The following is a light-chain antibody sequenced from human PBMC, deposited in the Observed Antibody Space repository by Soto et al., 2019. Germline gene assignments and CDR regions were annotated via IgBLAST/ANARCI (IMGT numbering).Light chain of an antibody. J-gene: IGLJ2*01. V-gene: IGLV1-44*01. CDR3: AAWDDSLGGFVV. Sequence: QSVLTQPPSASGTPGQRVTISCSGSRSNIGSNSVNWYQQFPGRAPKLIIYGNNQRPSGVPDRFSGSTSDTSASLSISGLQSEDEADYSCAAWDDSLGGFVVFGTGTKVTVL. CDR1: RSNIGSNS. CDR2: GNN.